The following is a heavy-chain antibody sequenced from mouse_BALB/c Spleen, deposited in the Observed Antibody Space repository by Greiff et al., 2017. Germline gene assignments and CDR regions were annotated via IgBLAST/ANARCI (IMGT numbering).Heavy chain of an antibody. CDR3: ARYDFYYAMDY. D-gene: IGHD2-12*01. CDR2: ISSGGSYT. V-gene: IGHV5-9-4*01. J-gene: IGHJ4*01. CDR1: GFTFSSYA. Sequence: DVKLVESGGGLVKPGGSLKLSCAASGFTFSSYAMSWVRQSPEKRLEWVAEISSGGSYTYYPDTVTGRFTISRDNAKNTLYLEMSSLRSEDTAMYYCARYDFYYAMDYWGQGTSVTVSS.